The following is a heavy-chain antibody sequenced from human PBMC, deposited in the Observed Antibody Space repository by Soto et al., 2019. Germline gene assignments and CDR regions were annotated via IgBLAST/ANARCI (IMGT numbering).Heavy chain of an antibody. CDR3: ARDTITPGGHFSQFGMDV. D-gene: IGHD3-9*01. Sequence: VASVKVSCKASKYTFNNYALHWVRRAPGQGLEWMGWISPGSANTKYSQKFQARVTITWDTSASTAYMELSSLRSDDTALYYCARDTITPGGHFSQFGMDVWGQGTTVTVSS. CDR1: KYTFNNYA. CDR2: ISPGSANT. V-gene: IGHV1-3*01. J-gene: IGHJ6*02.